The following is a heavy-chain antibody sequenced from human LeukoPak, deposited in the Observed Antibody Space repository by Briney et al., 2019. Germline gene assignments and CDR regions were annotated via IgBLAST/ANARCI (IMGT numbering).Heavy chain of an antibody. CDR3: TKGMATISY. Sequence: GGSLRLSCAASGFTFSDAWMSWVRQAPGKGLEWVGRIKTKTDGGTIDYAAPVNGKFTISRDDSKNTLYLQMNSLKTEDTAVYYCTKGMATISYWGQGTLVTVSS. CDR2: IKTKTDGGTI. V-gene: IGHV3-15*01. CDR1: GFTFSDAW. D-gene: IGHD5-24*01. J-gene: IGHJ4*02.